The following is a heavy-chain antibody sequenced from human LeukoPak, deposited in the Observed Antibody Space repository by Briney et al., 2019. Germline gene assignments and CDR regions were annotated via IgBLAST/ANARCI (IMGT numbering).Heavy chain of an antibody. CDR2: IKQDGSEE. D-gene: IGHD2-15*01. V-gene: IGHV3-7*01. CDR3: ARVMVAATNWFDP. Sequence: GGSLRLSCAASGFTFSSYWMSWVRQAPGKGLEWVANIKQDGSEEYYVDSVKGRFTISRDNAKNSLYLQMNSLRAEDTAVYYCARVMVAATNWFDPWGQGTLATVSS. CDR1: GFTFSSYW. J-gene: IGHJ5*02.